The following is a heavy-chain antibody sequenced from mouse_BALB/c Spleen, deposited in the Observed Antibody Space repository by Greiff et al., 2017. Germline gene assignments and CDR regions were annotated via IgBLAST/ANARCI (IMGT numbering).Heavy chain of an antibody. V-gene: IGHV3-2*02. Sequence: VQLQQSGPGLVKPSQSLSLTCTVTGYSITSDYAWNWIRQFPGNKLEWMGYISYSGSTSYNPSLKSRISITRDTSKNQFFLQLNSVTTEDTATYYCARWDGYYWFAYWGQGTLVTVSA. J-gene: IGHJ3*01. CDR3: ARWDGYYWFAY. CDR1: GYSITSDYA. CDR2: ISYSGST. D-gene: IGHD2-3*01.